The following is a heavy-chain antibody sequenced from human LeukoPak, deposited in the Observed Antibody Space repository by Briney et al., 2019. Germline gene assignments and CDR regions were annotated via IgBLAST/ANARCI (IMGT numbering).Heavy chain of an antibody. CDR1: GVTFSSYW. CDR2: IKQDGSEK. J-gene: IGHJ6*04. Sequence: GGSLRLSXAASGVTFSSYWMSCVRQAPGKGVEWVANIKQDGSEKYYVDSVKGRFTISREKAKNSLYLQMNSLRAEDTAVYYCASYYDLWSGYGEMDVWGKGPTVTVSS. V-gene: IGHV3-7*01. D-gene: IGHD3-3*01. CDR3: ASYYDLWSGYGEMDV.